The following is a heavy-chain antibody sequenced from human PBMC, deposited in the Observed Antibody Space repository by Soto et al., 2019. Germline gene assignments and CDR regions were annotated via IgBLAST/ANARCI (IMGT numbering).Heavy chain of an antibody. V-gene: IGHV4-34*01. CDR2: VNHNGGT. D-gene: IGHD1-26*01. J-gene: IGHJ5*02. Sequence: SETLSLTCAVYGGSFSGYYRSWVRQPPGKGLEWIGEVNHNGGTNYNPSLKSRVTISVDTSPNQFSLNLNSVTAADTAVYYCARGGCELRFNIWGQGTLVTVSS. CDR3: ARGGCELRFNI. CDR1: GGSFSGYY.